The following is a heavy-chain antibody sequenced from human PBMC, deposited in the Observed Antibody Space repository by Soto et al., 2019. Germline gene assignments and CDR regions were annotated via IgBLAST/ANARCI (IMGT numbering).Heavy chain of an antibody. J-gene: IGHJ6*02. CDR3: ARVEGYYYYGMDV. CDR1: GGSISSGDYY. CDR2: IYYSGST. Sequence: SETLSLTCTVSGGSISSGDYYWSWIRQPPGKGLEWIGYIYYSGSTYYNPSLKSRVTISVDTSKNQFSLKLSSVTAADTAVYYCARVEGYYYYGMDVWGQGTTVTVSS. V-gene: IGHV4-30-4*01.